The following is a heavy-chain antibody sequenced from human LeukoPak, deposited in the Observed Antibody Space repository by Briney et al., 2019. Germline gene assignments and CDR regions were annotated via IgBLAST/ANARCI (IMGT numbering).Heavy chain of an antibody. V-gene: IGHV4-34*01. CDR3: ARGPLDIVVVPAAGAWFDP. CDR1: GGPFSGYY. J-gene: IGHJ5*02. Sequence: SETLSLTCAVYGGPFSGYYWSWIRQPPGKGLEWIGEINHSGSTNYNPSLKSRVTISVDTSKNQFSLKLSSVTAADTAVYYCARGPLDIVVVPAAGAWFDPWGQGTLVTVSS. D-gene: IGHD2-2*03. CDR2: INHSGST.